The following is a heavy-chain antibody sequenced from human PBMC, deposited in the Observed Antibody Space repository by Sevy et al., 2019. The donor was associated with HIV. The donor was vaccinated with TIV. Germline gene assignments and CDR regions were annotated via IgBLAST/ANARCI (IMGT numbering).Heavy chain of an antibody. V-gene: IGHV1-2*02. CDR2: IKPNSGGT. CDR1: GYTFTDYF. Sequence: ASVKVSCKTFGYTFTDYFIHWVRQAPGQGLEWMGWIKPNSGGTNSALKFRGRVTMTRDTAMNTAYMELNRLTSDDTASYFCARDRPGSFGFDPWGQGTLVTVSS. D-gene: IGHD1-26*01. J-gene: IGHJ5*02. CDR3: ARDRPGSFGFDP.